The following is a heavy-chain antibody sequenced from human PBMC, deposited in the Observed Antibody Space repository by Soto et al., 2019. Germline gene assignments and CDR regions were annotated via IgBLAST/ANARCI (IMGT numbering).Heavy chain of an antibody. V-gene: IGHV4-39*01. D-gene: IGHD3-16*01. CDR1: GGSISSSSYY. CDR3: ARHNGPLYVGYYYDMDV. J-gene: IGHJ6*02. Sequence: SETLSLTCTVSGGSISSSSYYWGWIRQPPGKGLEWIGSIYYNGYTYYNPSIKSRNTISIDTSKNQYYLKLSSVTAADTAVYYCARHNGPLYVGYYYDMDVWGQGTTVS. CDR2: IYYNGYT.